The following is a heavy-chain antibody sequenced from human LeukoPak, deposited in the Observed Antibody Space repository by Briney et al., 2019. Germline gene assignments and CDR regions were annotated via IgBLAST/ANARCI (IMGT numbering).Heavy chain of an antibody. CDR2: ISGSGGST. CDR3: AKSLLTTATGTGRAFDI. Sequence: GGSLRLSCAASGFTFSSYAMSWVRQAPGKGLEWVSAISGSGGSTYYADSVKGRFTISRDNSKNTLYLQMNSLRAEDTAVYYCAKSLLTTATGTGRAFDIWGQGTMVTVSA. CDR1: GFTFSSYA. V-gene: IGHV3-23*01. J-gene: IGHJ3*02. D-gene: IGHD1-1*01.